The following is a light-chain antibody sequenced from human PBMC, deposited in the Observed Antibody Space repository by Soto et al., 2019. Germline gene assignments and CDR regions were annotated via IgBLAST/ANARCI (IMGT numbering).Light chain of an antibody. V-gene: IGKV3-20*01. Sequence: EIVLTQSPGTLSLSPWERATLSCRASQSVSSSYLAWYQQKPGQAPRHLIYGASSSAIGIRDRFSGSGSGKDFTLTISRLEPEDFAVYYFQQYGSSTWPFGQGTKVEIK. CDR2: GAS. CDR1: QSVSSSY. CDR3: QQYGSSTWP. J-gene: IGKJ1*01.